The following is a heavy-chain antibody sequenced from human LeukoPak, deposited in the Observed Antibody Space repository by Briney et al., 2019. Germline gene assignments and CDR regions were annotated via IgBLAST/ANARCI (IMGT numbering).Heavy chain of an antibody. CDR1: GGSFSGYY. J-gene: IGHJ4*02. V-gene: IGHV4-30-4*01. Sequence: SETLSLTCAVYGGSFSGYYWSWIRQPPGKGLEWVGYIYYSGSTYYNPSLKSRATISVDTSKNQFSLKLSSVTAADTAVYYCARGFRLSWSPTDYWGQGTLVTVSS. CDR2: IYYSGST. CDR3: ARGFRLSWSPTDY.